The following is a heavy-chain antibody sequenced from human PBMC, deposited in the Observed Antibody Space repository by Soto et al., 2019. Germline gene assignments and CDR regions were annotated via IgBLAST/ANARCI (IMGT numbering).Heavy chain of an antibody. CDR3: TTEIKYYVISTCYSPFGY. CDR1: GFTFSDAW. CDR2: IKSKTNDGPT. V-gene: IGHV3-15*07. D-gene: IGHD2-2*02. Sequence: GGSLILSCAASGFTFSDAWMNWVRQAPGKGLEWLGRIKSKTNDGPTDYAAPVKGRFTISRDDSKTTLYLQMNSLRMEDTGIYYCTTEIKYYVISTCYSPFGYWGQGALVTVSS. J-gene: IGHJ4*02.